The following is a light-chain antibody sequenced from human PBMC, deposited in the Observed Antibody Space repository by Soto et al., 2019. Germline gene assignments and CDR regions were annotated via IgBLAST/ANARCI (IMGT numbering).Light chain of an antibody. CDR3: SSYTSSSTPSVV. V-gene: IGLV2-14*01. CDR2: EVS. CDR1: SSDVGGYTS. J-gene: IGLJ2*01. Sequence: QSVLTQPASVSGSPVKSITISCTGTSSDVGGYTSVSWYRQHPGKAPKLMMYEVSDRPSGVSNSFSCSQSGNTASLHISGLQAEDEADYYSSSYTSSSTPSVVFGGGAKRTVL.